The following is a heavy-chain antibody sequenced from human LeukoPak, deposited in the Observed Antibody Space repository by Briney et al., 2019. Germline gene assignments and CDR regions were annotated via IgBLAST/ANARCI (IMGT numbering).Heavy chain of an antibody. Sequence: ASMKVSCKASGYTFTSYDINWVRQATGQGLEWMGWMNPNSGNTGYAQKFQGRVTMTRNTSISTAYMELSSLRSEDTAVYYCARGAGDAYYYYYGMDVWGQGTTVTVSS. V-gene: IGHV1-8*01. D-gene: IGHD7-27*01. CDR1: GYTFTSYD. CDR3: ARGAGDAYYYYYGMDV. J-gene: IGHJ6*02. CDR2: MNPNSGNT.